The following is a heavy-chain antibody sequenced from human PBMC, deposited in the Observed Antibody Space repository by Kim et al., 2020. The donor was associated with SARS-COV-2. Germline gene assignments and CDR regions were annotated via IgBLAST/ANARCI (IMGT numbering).Heavy chain of an antibody. CDR1: GITSNTDA. V-gene: IGHV3-23*01. CDR3: ARAPDYTNYAFDY. Sequence: GGSLRLSCVASGITSNTDAMSWVRQAPGKGLEWVAAISENSGTTKYAGSAKGRFTISRDNSKNTLYLQMNSLRAEDTAIYYCARAPDYTNYAFDYWGQGTLVTVSS. D-gene: IGHD3-3*01. CDR2: ISENSGTT. J-gene: IGHJ4*02.